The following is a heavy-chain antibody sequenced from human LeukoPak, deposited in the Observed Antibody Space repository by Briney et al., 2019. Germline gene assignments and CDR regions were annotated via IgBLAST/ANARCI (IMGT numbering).Heavy chain of an antibody. V-gene: IGHV1-8*01. Sequence: ASVKVSCKASGYTFTSYDINWVRQATGQGLEWMGWMNPNSGNTGYAQRFQGRVTMTRNTSISTAYMELSSLRSEDTAVYYCARARVVATELYYFDYWGQGTLVTVSS. CDR3: ARARVVATELYYFDY. D-gene: IGHD5-12*01. CDR2: MNPNSGNT. J-gene: IGHJ4*02. CDR1: GYTFTSYD.